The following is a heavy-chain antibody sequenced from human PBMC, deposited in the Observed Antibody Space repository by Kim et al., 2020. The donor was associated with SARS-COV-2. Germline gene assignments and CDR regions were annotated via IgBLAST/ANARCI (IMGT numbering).Heavy chain of an antibody. V-gene: IGHV3-23*05. Sequence: GESLKISCRASGFAFGAYAMTWVRQAPGKGLEWVASVNNGNNPYYANSVKGRFTVSRDNAESTLYLQMNGLRVEDTALYYCAKDHPSRGWPTFDSWGQGTLVTVSS. J-gene: IGHJ4*02. CDR3: AKDHPSRGWPTFDS. CDR1: GFAFGAYA. CDR2: VNNGNNP. D-gene: IGHD6-19*01.